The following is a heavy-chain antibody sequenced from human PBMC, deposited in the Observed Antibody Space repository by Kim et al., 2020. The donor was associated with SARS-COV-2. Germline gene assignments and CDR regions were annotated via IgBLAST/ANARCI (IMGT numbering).Heavy chain of an antibody. CDR1: YGSFSGYY. CDR3: VRGIVVSGPGYFDL. Sequence: SETLSLTCAVYYGSFSGYYWTWIRQPPGQGLEWIGEINDSGSTNYNPSIKSRGTISVDTSKNQFSLKLISVTAADTAVYYCVRGIVVSGPGYFDLWGRGTLVTVSS. CDR2: INDSGST. D-gene: IGHD3-22*01. V-gene: IGHV4-34*01. J-gene: IGHJ2*01.